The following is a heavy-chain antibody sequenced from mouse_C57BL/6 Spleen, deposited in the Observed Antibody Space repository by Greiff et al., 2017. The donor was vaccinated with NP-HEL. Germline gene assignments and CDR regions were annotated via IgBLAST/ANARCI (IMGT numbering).Heavy chain of an antibody. Sequence: QVQLQQPGAELVRPGSSVKLSCKASGYTFTSYWMDWVKQRPGQGLEWIGNIYPSDSETLYNQKFKDKATLTVDKSSSTAYMQLSSLTSEDSAVYYCARDTTVVAPGYFGYWGQGTTLTVSS. CDR3: ARDTTVVAPGYFGY. CDR2: IYPSDSET. J-gene: IGHJ2*01. D-gene: IGHD1-1*01. V-gene: IGHV1-61*01. CDR1: GYTFTSYW.